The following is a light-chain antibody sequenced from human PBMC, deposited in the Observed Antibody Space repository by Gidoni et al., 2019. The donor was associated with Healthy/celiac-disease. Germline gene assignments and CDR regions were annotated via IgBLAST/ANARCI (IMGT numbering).Light chain of an antibody. J-gene: IGKJ1*01. CDR3: QQYNSYSKT. CDR2: KAS. Sequence: DIHLTQSPSTLSASVGDRVTITCRASQSISSWFAWYQQKPGKAPKLLIYKASSLESGVPSRFSGSGSGTEFTLTISSLQPDDVATYYCQQYNSYSKTFGQGTKVEIK. CDR1: QSISSW. V-gene: IGKV1-5*03.